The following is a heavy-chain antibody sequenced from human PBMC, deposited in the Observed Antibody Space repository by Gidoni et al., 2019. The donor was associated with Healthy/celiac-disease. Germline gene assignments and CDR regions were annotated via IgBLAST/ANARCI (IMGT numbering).Heavy chain of an antibody. Sequence: EVQLVESGGGLVQPGGSLRLSCAASGFTVSSNYMSWVRQAPGKGLEWVSVIYSGGSTYYADSVKGRFTISRDNSKNTLYLQMNSLRAEDTAVYYCASTLGDFWSGIDYWGQGTLVTVSS. CDR2: IYSGGST. D-gene: IGHD3-3*01. J-gene: IGHJ4*02. CDR3: ASTLGDFWSGIDY. CDR1: GFTVSSNY. V-gene: IGHV3-66*02.